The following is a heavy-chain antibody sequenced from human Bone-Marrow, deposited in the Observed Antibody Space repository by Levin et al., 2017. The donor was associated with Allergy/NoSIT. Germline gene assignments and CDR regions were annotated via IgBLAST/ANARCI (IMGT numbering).Heavy chain of an antibody. Sequence: PSETLSLTCTISGGSISSYYWSWIRQPPGKGLEWIGYIYYNGSTNYNPSLKSQVTISVDTSKNQFSLKLTSVTAADTAVYFCAGGGGESFVYYHFYMDVWGKGTTVTVSS. V-gene: IGHV4-59*01. CDR2: IYYNGST. CDR3: AGGGGESFVYYHFYMDV. D-gene: IGHD3-10*01. CDR1: GGSISSYY. J-gene: IGHJ6*03.